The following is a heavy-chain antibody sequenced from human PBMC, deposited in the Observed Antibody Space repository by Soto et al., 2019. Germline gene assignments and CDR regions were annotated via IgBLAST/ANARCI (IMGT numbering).Heavy chain of an antibody. CDR2: IYWDDDK. CDR3: AHRLTYYYDSSGYYDY. Sequence: QITLKESGPTLVKPTQTLTLTCTFSGFSLSTSGVGVGWIRQPPGKALEWLALIYWDDDKRYSPSLKSRLTITKDTSKNPVVLTMTNLDPVDTATYYCAHRLTYYYDSSGYYDYWGQGTLVTVSS. CDR1: GFSLSTSGVG. J-gene: IGHJ4*02. V-gene: IGHV2-5*02. D-gene: IGHD3-22*01.